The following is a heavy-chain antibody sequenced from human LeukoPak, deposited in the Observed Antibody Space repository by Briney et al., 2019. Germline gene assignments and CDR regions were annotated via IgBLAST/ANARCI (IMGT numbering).Heavy chain of an antibody. V-gene: IGHV3-23*01. CDR2: ISGSGGST. D-gene: IGHD2-15*01. CDR3: ASRHCSGGGCYFAGADPFDY. Sequence: GGSLRLSCAASGFTFSSYAMSWVRQAPGQGLEWVSGISGSGGSTSYADSVKGRFTISRDNSKNTLYLQMNSLRAEDTAVYYCASRHCSGGGCYFAGADPFDYWGQGTLVTVSS. CDR1: GFTFSSYA. J-gene: IGHJ4*02.